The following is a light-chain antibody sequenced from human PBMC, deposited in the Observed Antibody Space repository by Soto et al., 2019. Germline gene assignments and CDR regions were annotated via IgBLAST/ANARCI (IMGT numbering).Light chain of an antibody. CDR3: QQYDSSPWT. J-gene: IGKJ1*01. CDR1: QSVSSTY. Sequence: EIVLTQSPGTLSLSPGERATLSCRASQSVSSTYLAWYQHKHGQAPRLLIYGASSRDTGIPDRFSGSGSGTDFTLTISRLEPEDFAVYYCQQYDSSPWTFGQGAKVEMK. CDR2: GAS. V-gene: IGKV3-20*01.